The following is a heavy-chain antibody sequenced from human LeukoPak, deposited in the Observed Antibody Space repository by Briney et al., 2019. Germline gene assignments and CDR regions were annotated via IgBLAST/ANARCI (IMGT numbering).Heavy chain of an antibody. CDR1: GYTLNEVS. CDR3: ATENFGLGSPFDP. Sequence: ASVKVSCKVAGYTLNEVSMHWVRQAPGKGLEWMGGFDPEDGERIYAQKFQGRVTMTEDTSTDTAYMELSGLTSEDTAMYYCATENFGLGSPFDPWGQGTLVTVSS. V-gene: IGHV1-24*01. D-gene: IGHD3-16*01. J-gene: IGHJ5*02. CDR2: FDPEDGER.